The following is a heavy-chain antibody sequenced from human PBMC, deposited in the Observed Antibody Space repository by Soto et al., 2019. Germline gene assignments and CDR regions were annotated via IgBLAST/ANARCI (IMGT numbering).Heavy chain of an antibody. CDR3: ARGYFDYGDYESDYFDY. D-gene: IGHD4-17*01. V-gene: IGHV4-59*01. Sequence: SETLSLTCTVSGGSISSFYWSWLRQPPGKGLEWIGYIYYSGSTNYNPSLKSRVTISIDTSKNQFSLKLSSVTAADTAVYYCARGYFDYGDYESDYFDYWGQGTLVTVSS. J-gene: IGHJ4*02. CDR2: IYYSGST. CDR1: GGSISSFY.